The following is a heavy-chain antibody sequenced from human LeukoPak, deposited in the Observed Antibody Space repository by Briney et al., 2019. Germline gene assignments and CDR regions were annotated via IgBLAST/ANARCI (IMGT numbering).Heavy chain of an antibody. J-gene: IGHJ6*02. CDR1: GFTFSNYG. Sequence: PGRSLRLSCAASGFTFSNYGMHWVRQAPGKGLEWVSSISSSSSYIYYADSVKGRFTISRDNAKNSLYLQMNSLRAEDTAVYYCARANLYDSSGYYTGRDYYYYYGMDVWGQGTTVTVSS. V-gene: IGHV3-21*01. CDR3: ARANLYDSSGYYTGRDYYYYYGMDV. D-gene: IGHD3-22*01. CDR2: ISSSSSYI.